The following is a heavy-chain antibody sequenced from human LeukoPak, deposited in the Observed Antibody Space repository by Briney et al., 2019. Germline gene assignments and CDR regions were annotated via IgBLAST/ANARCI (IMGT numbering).Heavy chain of an antibody. V-gene: IGHV1-69*04. CDR3: AREGTIFHNWFDP. CDR2: IIPIFGIA. Sequence: ASVTVSCKASGGTFSSYAISRVRQAPGQGLEWMGRIIPIFGIANYAQKFQGRVTITADKSTSTAYMELSSLRSEDTAVYYCAREGTIFHNWFDPWGQGTLVTVSS. J-gene: IGHJ5*02. D-gene: IGHD3-3*01. CDR1: GGTFSSYA.